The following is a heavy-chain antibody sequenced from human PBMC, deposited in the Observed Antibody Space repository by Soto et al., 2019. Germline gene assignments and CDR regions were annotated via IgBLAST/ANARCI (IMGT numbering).Heavy chain of an antibody. CDR3: AKRTAAAGPSDY. V-gene: IGHV3-21*01. CDR2: ISSSSSYI. D-gene: IGHD6-13*01. CDR1: GFTFSSYS. Sequence: GGSLRLSCAASGFTFSSYSMNWVRQAPGKGLEWVSSISSSSSYIYYADSVKGRFTISRDNAKNSLYLQMNSLRAEDTAGYYCAKRTAAAGPSDYWGQGTLVTVSS. J-gene: IGHJ4*02.